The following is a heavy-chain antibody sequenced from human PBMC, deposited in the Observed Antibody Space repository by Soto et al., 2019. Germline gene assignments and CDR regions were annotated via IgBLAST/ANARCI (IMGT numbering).Heavy chain of an antibody. Sequence: EVQLVESGGGLIQPGGSLRLSCAVSGFTVSNNYMSWVRQAPGKGLEGVSVIYSGGYTAYGDSVKGRFTISRDNSNNTLNLQINTLRAADPAVFSGATNPGGGGYWGQGTLVTVSS. CDR3: ATNPGGGGY. CDR2: IYSGGYT. CDR1: GFTVSNNY. J-gene: IGHJ4*02. D-gene: IGHD3-10*01. V-gene: IGHV3-53*01.